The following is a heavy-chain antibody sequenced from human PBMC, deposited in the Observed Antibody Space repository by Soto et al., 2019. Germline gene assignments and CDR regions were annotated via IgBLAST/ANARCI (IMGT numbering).Heavy chain of an antibody. CDR2: INAGNGNT. D-gene: IGHD6-19*01. CDR1: GYTFTSYA. J-gene: IGHJ4*02. Sequence: ASVKVSCKAPGYTFTSYAMHWVRQAPGQRLEWMGWINAGNGNTKYSQKFQGRVTITRDTSASTAYMELSSLRSEDTAVYYCARSGRYSSGWYDDYWGQGTLVTVSS. CDR3: ARSGRYSSGWYDDY. V-gene: IGHV1-3*01.